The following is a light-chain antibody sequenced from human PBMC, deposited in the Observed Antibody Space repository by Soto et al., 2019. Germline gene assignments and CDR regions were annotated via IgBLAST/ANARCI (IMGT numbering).Light chain of an antibody. CDR2: EVT. CDR1: SSDVGGYNY. V-gene: IGLV2-14*01. J-gene: IGLJ1*01. CDR3: CSYTSDSTLV. Sequence: ALTQPASVSGSPGQSITISCTGTSSDVGGYNYVSWYQQHPGKVPKLMIYEVTNRPSGVSDRFSGSKSGYTASLTISGLQAEDEADYYCCSYTSDSTLVFGTGTKLTVL.